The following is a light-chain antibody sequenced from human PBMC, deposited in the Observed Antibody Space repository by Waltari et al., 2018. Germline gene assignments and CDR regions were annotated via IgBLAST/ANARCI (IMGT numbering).Light chain of an antibody. CDR1: QSISTW. CDR2: KAS. V-gene: IGKV1-5*03. Sequence: DIQMTQSPSTLSASVGDRVTITCRASQSISTWLAWYQQIPGEVPKLLIYKASSLESGVPSRFSGSGSGTEFTLTISSLRPDDFATYYCQQYNESPYTFGQGTKLEIK. CDR3: QQYNESPYT. J-gene: IGKJ2*01.